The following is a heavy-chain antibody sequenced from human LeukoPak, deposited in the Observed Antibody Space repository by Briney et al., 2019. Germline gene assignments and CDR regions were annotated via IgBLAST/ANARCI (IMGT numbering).Heavy chain of an antibody. V-gene: IGHV3-9*01. Sequence: GRSLRLSCAASAFTFDDYAMHCVRQAPGKGLEWVAGTSWNSGTIGYADSVKGRFTISRDNAKNSLYLQMNSLRAEDTALYYCAKDADSSGYYGMDVWGQGTTVTVS. CDR2: TSWNSGTI. CDR1: AFTFDDYA. D-gene: IGHD3-22*01. CDR3: AKDADSSGYYGMDV. J-gene: IGHJ6*02.